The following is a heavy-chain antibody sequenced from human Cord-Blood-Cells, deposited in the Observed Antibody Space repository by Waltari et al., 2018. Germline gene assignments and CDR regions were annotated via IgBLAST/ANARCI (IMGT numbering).Heavy chain of an antibody. CDR1: GYTFTSYG. D-gene: IGHD3-22*01. CDR3: ARAKRYYYDSSGYYY. CDR2: ISAKNGNT. J-gene: IGHJ4*02. Sequence: QVQLVQSGAEVKKPGASAKVSCQASGYTFTSYGTSWVRQAPGQGLEGMGWISAKNGNTNYAQKLQGRVTMTTDTSTSTAYMELRSLRSDDTAVYYCARAKRYYYDSSGYYYWGQGTLVTVSS. V-gene: IGHV1-18*01.